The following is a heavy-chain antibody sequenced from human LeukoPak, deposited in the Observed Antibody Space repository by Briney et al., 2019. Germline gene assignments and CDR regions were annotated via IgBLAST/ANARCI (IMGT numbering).Heavy chain of an antibody. CDR3: ARDCPPVDTAMLIPEYYYMDV. J-gene: IGHJ6*03. Sequence: PSETLSLTCAVYGGSFSGYYWSWVRQAPGKGLEWVSGINWNGGSTGYADSVKGRFTISRDNAKNSLYLQMNSLRAEDTALYYCARDCPPVDTAMLIPEYYYMDVWGKGTTVTVSS. CDR1: GGSFSGYY. CDR2: INWNGGST. V-gene: IGHV3-20*04. D-gene: IGHD5-18*01.